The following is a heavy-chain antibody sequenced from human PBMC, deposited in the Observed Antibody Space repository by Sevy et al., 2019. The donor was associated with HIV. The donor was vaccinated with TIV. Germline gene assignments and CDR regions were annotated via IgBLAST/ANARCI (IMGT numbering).Heavy chain of an antibody. D-gene: IGHD3-22*01. CDR3: ARAEKGRGDYSCRVAYDI. V-gene: IGHV3-20*04. J-gene: IGHJ3*02. CDR1: GFTFGDYG. Sequence: GGSLRLSCAASGFTFGDYGLSWVRQHPGEGLEWVSGINWDGGRTDYLDSVKGRFTISRDNGKKSLYLQMNSLRVEDTALYYCARAEKGRGDYSCRVAYDIWGQGTMVTVSS. CDR2: INWDGGRT.